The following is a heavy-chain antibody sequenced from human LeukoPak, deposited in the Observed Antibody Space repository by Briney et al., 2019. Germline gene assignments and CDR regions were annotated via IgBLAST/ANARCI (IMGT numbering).Heavy chain of an antibody. Sequence: VASVKVSCKASGNTFTTCAFHWVRQAPGQRLEWMGWISAGNDNTKSSRKFQDRVTITRGTSASTAYMELSSLTSEDTAVYYCAAGRGYSSSSRNYYYYHMDVWGQGTTVTVSS. V-gene: IGHV1-3*01. D-gene: IGHD6-6*01. J-gene: IGHJ6*02. CDR2: ISAGNDNT. CDR3: AAGRGYSSSSRNYYYYHMDV. CDR1: GNTFTTCA.